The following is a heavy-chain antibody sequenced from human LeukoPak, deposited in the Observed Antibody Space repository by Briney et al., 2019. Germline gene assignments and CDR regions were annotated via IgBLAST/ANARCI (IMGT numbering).Heavy chain of an antibody. D-gene: IGHD2-15*01. Sequence: QPGRSLRLSCTASGFTFGDYAMSWVRQAPGKGLEWVAFIRSKAYGGTTEYAASVKGRFTISRDDSKSIAYLQMNSLKTEDTAVYYCTREVVVAAPLDYWGQGTLVTVSS. V-gene: IGHV3-49*04. CDR1: GFTFGDYA. CDR3: TREVVVAAPLDY. CDR2: IRSKAYGGTT. J-gene: IGHJ4*02.